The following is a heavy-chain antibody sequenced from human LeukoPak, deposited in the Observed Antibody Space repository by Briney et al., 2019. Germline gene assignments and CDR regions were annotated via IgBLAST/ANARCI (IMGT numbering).Heavy chain of an antibody. J-gene: IGHJ6*02. CDR1: GGSISSYY. CDR2: IYYSGST. CDR3: ARDLAYCGGDCSYYGMDV. Sequence: TSETLSLTCTVSGGSISSYYWSWIRQPPGKGLEWIGYIYYSGSTNYNPSLKSRVTISVDTSKNQFSLKLSSVTAADTAVYYCARDLAYCGGDCSYYGMDVWGQGATVTVSS. D-gene: IGHD2-21*01. V-gene: IGHV4-59*01.